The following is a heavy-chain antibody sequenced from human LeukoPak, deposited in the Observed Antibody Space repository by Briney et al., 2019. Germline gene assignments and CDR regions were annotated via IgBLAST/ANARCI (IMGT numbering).Heavy chain of an antibody. D-gene: IGHD5-18*01. Sequence: GESLKISCKGSGYSLTRYWIAWVRQMPGKGLEWMGMIYPGDSDTRYSPSFKGQVTISADKSISTAYLQWSSLKASDIAMYYCARRGYGYSQPDYWGQGTLVTVSS. CDR3: ARRGYGYSQPDY. CDR1: GYSLTRYW. J-gene: IGHJ4*02. CDR2: IYPGDSDT. V-gene: IGHV5-51*01.